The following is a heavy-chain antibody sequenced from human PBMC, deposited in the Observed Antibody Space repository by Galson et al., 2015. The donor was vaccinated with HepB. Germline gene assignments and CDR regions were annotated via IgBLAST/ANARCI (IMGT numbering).Heavy chain of an antibody. CDR3: ARDPSNRYYTDV. J-gene: IGHJ6*03. Sequence: SCKASGYTFTVYHLHWVRQAPGQGLEWMGWISPNSGGTKYAQKFQGRITMTRDTSIRTVYMELSRLTSDDTAVYYCARDPSNRYYTDVWGKGTTVTVSS. D-gene: IGHD1-14*01. V-gene: IGHV1-2*02. CDR2: ISPNSGGT. CDR1: GYTFTVYH.